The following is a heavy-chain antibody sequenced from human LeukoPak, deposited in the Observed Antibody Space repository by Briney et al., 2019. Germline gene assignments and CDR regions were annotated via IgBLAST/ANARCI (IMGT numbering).Heavy chain of an antibody. CDR2: MNPNSGNT. Sequence: ASVKVSCKASGYTFTSYDINWVRQATGQGVEWMGWMNPNSGNTAYAQKFQGRVTMTRNTSISTAYMELSSLRSEDTAVYYCASSVYCSGGSCYSSFHYWGQGTLVTVSS. D-gene: IGHD2-15*01. J-gene: IGHJ4*02. CDR1: GYTFTSYD. V-gene: IGHV1-8*01. CDR3: ASSVYCSGGSCYSSFHY.